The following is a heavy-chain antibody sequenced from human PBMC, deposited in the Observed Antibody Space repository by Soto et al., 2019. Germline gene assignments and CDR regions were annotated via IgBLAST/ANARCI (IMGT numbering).Heavy chain of an antibody. V-gene: IGHV3-11*06. CDR3: ARNDSSGYLDS. CDR2: ISSSATYA. D-gene: IGHD3-22*01. J-gene: IGHJ4*02. CDR1: GFTFSDYY. Sequence: GGSLRLSCAASGFTFSDYYMSWIRQAPGKGLEWLSYISSSATYAIYADSVRGRFTLSGDNAKNSLYLQMNSLRAEDTAVYYCARNDSSGYLDSWGQGTLVTVSS.